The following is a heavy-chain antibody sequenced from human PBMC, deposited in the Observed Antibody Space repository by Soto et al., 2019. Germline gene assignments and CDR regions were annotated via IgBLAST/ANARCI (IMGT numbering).Heavy chain of an antibody. CDR1: AGTFSSYA. V-gene: IGHV1-69*13. CDR3: ARGFRELRPQYYYYGMDV. Sequence: ASVKVSCKASAGTFSSYAISWVRQAPGQGLEWMGGIIPIFGTANYAQKFQGRVTITADESTSTAYIELSSLRSEDTAVYYCARGFRELRPQYYYYGMDVWGQGTTVTVSS. J-gene: IGHJ6*02. D-gene: IGHD1-7*01. CDR2: IIPIFGTA.